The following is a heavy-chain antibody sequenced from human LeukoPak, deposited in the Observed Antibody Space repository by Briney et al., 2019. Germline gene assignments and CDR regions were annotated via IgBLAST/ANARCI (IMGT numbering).Heavy chain of an antibody. D-gene: IGHD3-10*01. V-gene: IGHV4-39*07. J-gene: IGHJ5*02. CDR2: IYYSGST. CDR3: ARDVGYYYGSGTGFDP. CDR1: GGSISSTSYY. Sequence: SETLSLTCTVSGGSISSTSYYWGWIRQPPGKGLEWIGSIYYSGSTYYNPSLKSRVTISVDTSKNQFSLKLSSVTAADAAVYYCARDVGYYYGSGTGFDPWGQGTLVTVSS.